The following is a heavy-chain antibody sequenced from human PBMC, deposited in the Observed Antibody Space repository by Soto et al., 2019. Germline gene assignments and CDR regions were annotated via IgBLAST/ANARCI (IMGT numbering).Heavy chain of an antibody. V-gene: IGHV4-4*02. CDR3: ARSYIGSDYYFDY. CDR2: IYHSGST. D-gene: IGHD1-26*01. J-gene: IGHJ4*02. CDR1: GGSISSSNW. Sequence: QVQLQESGPGLVKPSGTLSLTCAVSGGSISSSNWWSWVRQPPGKGLEWIGEIYHSGSTHYNPSLTGRVTISVDKFKNQFSLQVSSVTYAYTAVYYCARSYIGSDYYFDYWGQGTLVTVSS.